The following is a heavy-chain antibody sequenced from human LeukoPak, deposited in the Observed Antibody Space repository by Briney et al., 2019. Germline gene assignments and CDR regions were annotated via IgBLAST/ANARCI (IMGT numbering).Heavy chain of an antibody. V-gene: IGHV3-33*01. J-gene: IGHJ3*02. D-gene: IGHD3-10*01. CDR3: ARDRGLDAFDI. CDR1: GFTFSSYG. Sequence: PGGSLGLSCAASGFTFSSYGMHWVRQAPGKGLEWVAVIWYDGSNKYYADSVKGRFTISRDNSKNTLYLQMNSLRAEDTAVYYCARDRGLDAFDIWGQGTMVTVSS. CDR2: IWYDGSNK.